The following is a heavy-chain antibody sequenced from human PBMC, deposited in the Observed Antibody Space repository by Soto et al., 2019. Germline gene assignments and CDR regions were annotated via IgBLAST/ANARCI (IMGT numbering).Heavy chain of an antibody. CDR3: ARGGITIFGVVDY. D-gene: IGHD3-3*01. J-gene: IGHJ4*02. CDR2: INPKSGGT. V-gene: IGHV1-2*02. Sequence: SVKVSCKASGYTFTDYYVHWVRQAPGQGLEWMGWINPKSGGTNYAQKFQGRVTMTRDTSISTAYMELSRLRYDDTAVYYCARGGITIFGVVDYWGQGTPVTVS. CDR1: GYTFTDYY.